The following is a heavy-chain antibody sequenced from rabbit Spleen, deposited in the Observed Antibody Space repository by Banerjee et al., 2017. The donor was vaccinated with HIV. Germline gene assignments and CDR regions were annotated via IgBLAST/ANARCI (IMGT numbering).Heavy chain of an antibody. Sequence: QEQLVESGGGLVQPEGSLTLTCKDSGVSLNDKDVMCGVRQAPGKGLEWIACINIVTGKSVYASWAKGRFTMSRTSSTTVTLQMTSLTAADTATYFCARDLVAVIGWNFNLWGQGTLVTVS. CDR2: INIVTGKS. D-gene: IGHD4-2*01. CDR1: GVSLNDKDV. J-gene: IGHJ4*01. CDR3: ARDLVAVIGWNFNL. V-gene: IGHV1S45*01.